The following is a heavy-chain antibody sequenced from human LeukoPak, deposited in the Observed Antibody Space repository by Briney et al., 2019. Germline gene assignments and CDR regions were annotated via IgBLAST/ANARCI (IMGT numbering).Heavy chain of an antibody. CDR3: ASVDHLGFDY. D-gene: IGHD3-16*01. CDR2: ISSSSSTI. V-gene: IGHV3-48*01. J-gene: IGHJ4*02. CDR1: GFTFSPFD. Sequence: PGGSLRLSCAASGFTFSPFDMYWVRQAPGKGLEWVSYISSSSSTIYYADSVKGRFTISRDNAKNSLYLQMNSLRAEDTAVYYCASVDHLGFDYWGQGTLVTVSS.